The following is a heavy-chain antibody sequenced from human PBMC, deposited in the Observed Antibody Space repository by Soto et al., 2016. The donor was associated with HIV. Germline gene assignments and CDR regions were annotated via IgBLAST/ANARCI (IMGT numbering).Heavy chain of an antibody. CDR1: GFTFSNYA. D-gene: IGHD6-19*01. Sequence: DVQLLDSWGGLVQPGGSLRLSCAASGFTFSNYAMSWVRQAPGKGLEWVSAISGSGYNTYYADSVKGRLTVSRDNSKNTLYLQMNSLRVEDTAMYYCAKETSSGWSDPNDAFDMWGQGDNGHRLF. CDR2: ISGSGYNT. J-gene: IGHJ3*02. V-gene: IGHV3-23*01. CDR3: AKETSSGWSDPNDAFDM.